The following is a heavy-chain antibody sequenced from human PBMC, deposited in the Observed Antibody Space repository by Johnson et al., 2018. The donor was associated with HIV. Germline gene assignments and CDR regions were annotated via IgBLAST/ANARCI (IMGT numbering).Heavy chain of an antibody. V-gene: IGHV3-30*04. J-gene: IGHJ3*02. D-gene: IGHD3-22*01. CDR2: ISYDGSKK. CDR3: AKDLSTAYYDSSEDTFDI. Sequence: QVQLVESGGGVVQPGRSLRLSCAASGFTFSSYAMHWVRQAPGKGLEWVAVISYDGSKKYHADSVKGRFTISRDNYKNTLYLQMNSLRAEDTAVYYCAKDLSTAYYDSSEDTFDIWGQGTMVTVSS. CDR1: GFTFSSYA.